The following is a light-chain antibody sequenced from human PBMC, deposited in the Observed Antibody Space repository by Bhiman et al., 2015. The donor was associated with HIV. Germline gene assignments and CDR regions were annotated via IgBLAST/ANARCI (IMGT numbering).Light chain of an antibody. CDR1: SSNIGNND. CDR3: GTWDSSLSVV. CDR2: DNN. Sequence: QSVLTQPPSVSAAPGQKVTISCSGSSSNIGNNDVSWYQQVPGTAPKLLIYDNNKRPSGIPDRFSGSKSGTSATLGITGLQTGDEADYYCGTWDSSLSVVFGTGTKVTV. J-gene: IGLJ1*01. V-gene: IGLV1-51*01.